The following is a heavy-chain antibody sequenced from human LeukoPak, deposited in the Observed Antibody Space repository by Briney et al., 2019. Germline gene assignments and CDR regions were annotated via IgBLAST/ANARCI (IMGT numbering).Heavy chain of an antibody. CDR3: ARDLLLWFGALFDYFDY. CDR2: ISYDGSNK. CDR1: GFTFSSYA. V-gene: IGHV3-30*04. J-gene: IGHJ4*02. D-gene: IGHD3-10*01. Sequence: GGSLRLSCAASGFTFSSYAMHWVRQAPGKGLEWVAVISYDGSNKYYADSVKGRFTISRDNSKNTLYLQMNSLRAEDTAVYYCARDLLLWFGALFDYFDYWGQGTLVTVSS.